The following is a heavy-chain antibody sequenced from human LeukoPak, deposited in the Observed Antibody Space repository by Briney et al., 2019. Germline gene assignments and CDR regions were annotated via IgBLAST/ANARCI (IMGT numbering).Heavy chain of an antibody. CDR1: GFTFSSYA. Sequence: GGSLRLSCAASGFTFSSYAMHWVRQAPGKGLEWVANIKQDGSEKYYVDSVKGRFTISRDNAKNSLYLQMNSLRAEDTAVYYCARDDGFDIVGATWGQGTLVTVSS. CDR2: IKQDGSEK. D-gene: IGHD1-26*01. V-gene: IGHV3-7*01. CDR3: ARDDGFDIVGAT. J-gene: IGHJ5*02.